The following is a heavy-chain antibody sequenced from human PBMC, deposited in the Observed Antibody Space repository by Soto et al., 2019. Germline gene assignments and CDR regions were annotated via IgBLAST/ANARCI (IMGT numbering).Heavy chain of an antibody. Sequence: PSETLSLTCAVSGGSISSGGYSWSWIRQPPGKGLEWIGYIYHSGSTYYNPSLKSRVTISVDRSKNQFSLKLSSVTAADTAVYYCARGQIFDPWGQVTLVTVSS. CDR1: GGSISSGGYS. CDR3: ARGQIFDP. V-gene: IGHV4-30-2*01. J-gene: IGHJ5*02. CDR2: IYHSGST.